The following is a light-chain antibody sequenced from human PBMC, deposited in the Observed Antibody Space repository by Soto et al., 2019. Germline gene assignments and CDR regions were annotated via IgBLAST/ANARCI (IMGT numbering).Light chain of an antibody. CDR2: AAS. CDR1: QGISSY. Sequence: IQVTKSAFFLSASVGDRVTITCRASQGISSYLAWYQQKPGKAPKLLIYAASTLQSGVPSRFSGSGSGTEFTLTISSLQPDDFATYYCQQYHSYLTFGQGTKVDIK. J-gene: IGKJ1*01. CDR3: QQYHSYLT. V-gene: IGKV1-9*01.